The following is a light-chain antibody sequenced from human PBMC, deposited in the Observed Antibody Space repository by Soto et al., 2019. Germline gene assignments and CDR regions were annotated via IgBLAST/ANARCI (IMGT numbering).Light chain of an antibody. CDR1: QSVSSY. Sequence: EIVLTQSPATLSLSPGERATLSCRASQSVSSYLAWYQQTPGQAPRLLISDASNRATGIPARFSGSGAGTDFTLTISSLEPEGFAVYYCQQRSNWPVTFGPGTKGDI. CDR2: DAS. CDR3: QQRSNWPVT. J-gene: IGKJ3*01. V-gene: IGKV3-11*01.